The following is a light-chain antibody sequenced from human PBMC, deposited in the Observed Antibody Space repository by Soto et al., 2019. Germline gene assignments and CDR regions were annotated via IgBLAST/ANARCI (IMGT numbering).Light chain of an antibody. V-gene: IGKV1-5*01. CDR1: QSISSW. Sequence: DIQMTQSPSTLSASVGDRVTITCRASQSISSWLAWYQQKPGKAPKLLIYDASSLESGVTSRFRGSGSGTAFTLTISRRQPDDFATYYCQHYNSYSWTFGQGTQVEIK. CDR2: DAS. J-gene: IGKJ1*01. CDR3: QHYNSYSWT.